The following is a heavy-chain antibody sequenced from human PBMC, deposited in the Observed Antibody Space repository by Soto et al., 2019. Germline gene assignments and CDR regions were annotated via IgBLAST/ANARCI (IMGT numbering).Heavy chain of an antibody. Sequence: ASVKVSCKASGYTFTSYYMHWVRQAPGQGLEWMGIINPSGGSTSYAQKFQGRVTMTRDTSTSTVYMELSSLRSEDTAVYYCASDYDFWSGYWEDYYYYYGMDVWGQGTTVTDSS. CDR2: INPSGGST. J-gene: IGHJ6*02. V-gene: IGHV1-46*01. CDR3: ASDYDFWSGYWEDYYYYYGMDV. D-gene: IGHD3-3*01. CDR1: GYTFTSYY.